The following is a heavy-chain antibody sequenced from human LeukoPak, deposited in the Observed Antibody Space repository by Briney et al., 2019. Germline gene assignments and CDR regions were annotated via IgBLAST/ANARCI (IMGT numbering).Heavy chain of an antibody. CDR3: ARDLMSNTMVPGSYGGP. D-gene: IGHD3-10*01. J-gene: IGHJ4*02. CDR1: GYTFTGYY. CDR2: INPNSGGT. V-gene: IGHV1-2*02. Sequence: ASVKVSCKASGYTFTGYYMHWVRQAPGQGLEWMGWINPNSGGTNYAQEFQGRVTMTRDTSISTAYMELSRLRSDDTAVYYCARDLMSNTMVPGSYGGPWGQGTLVTVSS.